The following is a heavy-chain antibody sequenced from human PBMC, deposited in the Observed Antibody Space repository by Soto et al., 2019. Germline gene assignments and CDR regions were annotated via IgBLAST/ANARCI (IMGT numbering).Heavy chain of an antibody. Sequence: GGSLRLSCAVSGFSLSDYWMHWVRQDPEKGLVWVSRINSDGRSTSYADSVKGRFTISRDNAKNTLYLHMDSLRAEDTAVYYCARGGRYRENYYFGMDVWGQGATVTVSS. CDR3: ARGGRYRENYYFGMDV. CDR2: INSDGRST. V-gene: IGHV3-74*01. D-gene: IGHD1-26*01. CDR1: GFSLSDYW. J-gene: IGHJ6*02.